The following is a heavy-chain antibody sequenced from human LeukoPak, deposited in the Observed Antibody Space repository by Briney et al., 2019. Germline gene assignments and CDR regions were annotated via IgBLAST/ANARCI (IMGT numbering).Heavy chain of an antibody. J-gene: IGHJ4*02. CDR3: AREANNYDYVWGSYRYKASYFDY. D-gene: IGHD3-16*02. CDR2: INHSGST. Sequence: SETLSLTCAVYGGSFSGYYWSWIRQPPGKGLEWIGEINHSGSTNYNPSLKSRVTISVDTSKNQFSLKLSSVTAADTAVYYCAREANNYDYVWGSYRYKASYFDYWGQETLVTVSS. V-gene: IGHV4-34*01. CDR1: GGSFSGYY.